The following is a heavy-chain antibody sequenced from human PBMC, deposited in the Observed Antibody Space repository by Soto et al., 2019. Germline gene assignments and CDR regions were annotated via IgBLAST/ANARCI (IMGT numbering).Heavy chain of an antibody. D-gene: IGHD2-15*01. CDR1: GYTFSTYP. V-gene: IGHV1-18*01. J-gene: IGHJ4*02. CDR2: ISTYNGKT. Sequence: QVQLVQSGAEVKKPGASVKVSCKTSGYTFSTYPISWVRQAPGQGLEWVGWISTYNGKTNYGQKFQGRVTITTDTSASTTYMNLRNLRSDDTAVYYCARDRVEVALGTFDQWGQGTLVTVSS. CDR3: ARDRVEVALGTFDQ.